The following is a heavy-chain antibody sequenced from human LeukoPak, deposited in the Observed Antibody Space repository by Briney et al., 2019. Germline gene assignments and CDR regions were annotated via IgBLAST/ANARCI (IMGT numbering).Heavy chain of an antibody. CDR1: GGSISSYY. D-gene: IGHD3-3*01. CDR2: IYYSGST. J-gene: IGHJ4*02. Sequence: PSETLSLTCTVSGGSISSYYWSWIRQPPGKGLEWIGYIYYSGSTNYNPSLKSRVTISVDTSKNQLSLKLSSVTAADTAVYYCARAKGGYDFWSGYPYFDYWGQGTLVTVSS. CDR3: ARAKGGYDFWSGYPYFDY. V-gene: IGHV4-59*01.